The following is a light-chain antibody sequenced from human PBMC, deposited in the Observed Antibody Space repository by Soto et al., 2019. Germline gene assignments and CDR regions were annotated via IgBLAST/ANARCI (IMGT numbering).Light chain of an antibody. J-gene: IGKJ1*01. Sequence: EIVLTQSPGTLSLSPGERATLSCRASQSVSSSYLAWYQQKPGQAPRLLIYGVSNRATGIPDRFSGSGSGTDFTLTISRLEPEDFAVYYCQQYGSSPRTFGQGTKVEI. CDR3: QQYGSSPRT. CDR2: GVS. CDR1: QSVSSSY. V-gene: IGKV3-20*01.